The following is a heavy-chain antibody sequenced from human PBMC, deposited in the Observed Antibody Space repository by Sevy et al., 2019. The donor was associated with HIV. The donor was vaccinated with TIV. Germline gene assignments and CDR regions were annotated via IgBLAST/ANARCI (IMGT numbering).Heavy chain of an antibody. CDR3: ARDSGYSINWYPAY. D-gene: IGHD6-13*01. CDR2: MSYDGSYK. V-gene: IGHV3-30*03. J-gene: IGHJ4*02. CDR1: GFTFSSHG. Sequence: GGSLRLSCAASGFTFSSHGMHWVRQAPGKGLEWVAVMSYDGSYKSYGDSVKVPFTISRDESKNTLYLQMNSLRPEDTAMYYCARDSGYSINWYPAYWGQGTLVTVSS.